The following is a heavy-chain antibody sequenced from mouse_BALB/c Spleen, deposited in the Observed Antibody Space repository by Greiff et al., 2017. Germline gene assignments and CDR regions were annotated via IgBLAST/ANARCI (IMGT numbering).Heavy chain of an antibody. V-gene: IGHV5-6-5*01. D-gene: IGHD2-4*01. CDR3: ARGIYYDYDWFAY. CDR1: GFTFSSYA. J-gene: IGHJ3*01. Sequence: EVKLVESGGGLVKPGGSLKLSCAASGFTFSSYAMSWVRQTPEKRLEWVASISSGGSTYYPDSVKGRFTISRDNARNILYLQMSSLRSEDTAMYYCARGIYYDYDWFAYWGQGTLVTVSA. CDR2: ISSGGST.